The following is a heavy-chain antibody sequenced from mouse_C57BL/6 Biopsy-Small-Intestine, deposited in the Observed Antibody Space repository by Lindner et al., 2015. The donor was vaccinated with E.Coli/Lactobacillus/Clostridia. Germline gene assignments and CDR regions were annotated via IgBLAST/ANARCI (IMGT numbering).Heavy chain of an antibody. J-gene: IGHJ4*01. CDR3: ARSGALRSMDY. CDR1: GYTFTTFW. D-gene: IGHD2-4*01. V-gene: IGHV1-7*01. CDR2: INPSSGYS. Sequence: VQLQESGAELAKPGASVKLSCKASGYTFTTFWMHWVKQRPGQGLEWIGFINPSSGYSEYNLKFKDKATLTADKSSDTAYMHLSSLTYEDSAVYYCARSGALRSMDYWGQGTSVTVSS.